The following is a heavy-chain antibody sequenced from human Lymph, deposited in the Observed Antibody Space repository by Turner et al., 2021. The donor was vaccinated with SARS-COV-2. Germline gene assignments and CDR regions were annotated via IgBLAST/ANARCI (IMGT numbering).Heavy chain of an antibody. D-gene: IGHD1-1*01. CDR1: GGSISSGGYY. CDR3: ARARTSGTNYPGDFDY. CDR2: IYYSGST. J-gene: IGHJ4*02. V-gene: IGHV4-31*03. Sequence: QLQLQESGPGLVKPSQTLSLTCTVSGGSISSGGYYWSWIRQHPGKGLEWIGYIYYSGSTYYNPSLKSRVTISLDTSKNQFSLKLSSVTAADTAVYYCARARTSGTNYPGDFDYWGQGTPVTVSS.